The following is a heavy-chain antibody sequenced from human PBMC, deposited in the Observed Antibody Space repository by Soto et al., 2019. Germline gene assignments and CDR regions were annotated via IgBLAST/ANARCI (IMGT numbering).Heavy chain of an antibody. CDR1: GYTFTGYY. CDR3: ARHLGYCSSTSCADAFDI. J-gene: IGHJ3*02. CDR2: INPNSGGT. V-gene: IGHV1-2*04. D-gene: IGHD2-2*01. Sequence: ASVKVSCKASGYTFTGYYMHWVRQAPGQGLEWMGWINPNSGGTNYAQKFQGWVTMTRDTSISTAYMELSRLRSDDTAVYYCARHLGYCSSTSCADAFDIWGQGTMVTVSS.